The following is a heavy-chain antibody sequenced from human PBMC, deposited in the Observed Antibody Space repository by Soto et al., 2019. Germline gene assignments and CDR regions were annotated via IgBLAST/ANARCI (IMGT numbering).Heavy chain of an antibody. Sequence: SVKVSCKASGGTFSSYAISWVRQAPGQGLEWMGGIIPIFGTANYAQEFQGRVTITADESTSTAYMEPSSLRSEDTAVYYCARVEEVSSGRYYYYCMDFWCPTTTGTGSS. D-gene: IGHD3-22*01. J-gene: IGHJ6*02. CDR1: GGTFSSYA. CDR2: IIPIFGTA. V-gene: IGHV1-69*13. CDR3: ARVEEVSSGRYYYYCMDF.